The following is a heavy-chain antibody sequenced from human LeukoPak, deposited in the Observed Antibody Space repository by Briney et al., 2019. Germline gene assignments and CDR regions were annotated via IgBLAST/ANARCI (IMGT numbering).Heavy chain of an antibody. CDR1: GYTFTSYG. D-gene: IGHD3-10*01. Sequence: GASVKVSCKASGYTFTSYGISWVRQAPGQGLEWMGWISAYNGNTNYAQKLQGRVTMTTDTSTSTAYMELRSLRSDDTAVYYCARDLPVLLWFGESIPGDFQHWGQGTLVTVSS. V-gene: IGHV1-18*01. J-gene: IGHJ1*01. CDR3: ARDLPVLLWFGESIPGDFQH. CDR2: ISAYNGNT.